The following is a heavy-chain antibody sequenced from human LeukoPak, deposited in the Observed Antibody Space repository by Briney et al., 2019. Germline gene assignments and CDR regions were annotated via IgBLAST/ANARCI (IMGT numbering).Heavy chain of an antibody. J-gene: IGHJ4*02. CDR1: GGSISSSSYY. D-gene: IGHD5-18*01. CDR2: IYTSGST. Sequence: PSETLSLTCTVSGGSISSSSYYWSWIRQPPGKGLEWIGYIYTSGSTNYNPSLKSRVTISVDTSKNQFSLKLSSVTAADTAVYYCARLRYSYGLLIDYWGQGTLVTVSS. V-gene: IGHV4-61*05. CDR3: ARLRYSYGLLIDY.